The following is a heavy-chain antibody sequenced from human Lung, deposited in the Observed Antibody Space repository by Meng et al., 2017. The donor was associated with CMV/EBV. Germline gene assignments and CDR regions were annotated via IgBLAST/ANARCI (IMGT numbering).Heavy chain of an antibody. CDR3: ARDLWPHIVVVAAPSEF. CDR2: IGAYNANT. Sequence: AQGVASGGEVKERGASVKVSCKASRNTYTHGGITWVRQAPGQWLEWIGWIGAYNANTNYAQNVQGRVTMPKDTSTSTVKMEVRSLRSDDTAVYYCARDLWPHIVVVAAPSEFWGQGTLVTVSS. V-gene: IGHV1-18*01. J-gene: IGHJ4*02. CDR1: RNTYTHGG. D-gene: IGHD2-21*02.